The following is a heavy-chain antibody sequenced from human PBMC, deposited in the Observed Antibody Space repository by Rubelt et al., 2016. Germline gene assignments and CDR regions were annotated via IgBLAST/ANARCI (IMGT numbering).Heavy chain of an antibody. J-gene: IGHJ4*02. Sequence: EVQLVQSGAEVKKPGESLKISCKGSGYSFTSYWIGWVRQMPGKGLEWMGIIYPGDSDTRYSPSFQGQVTISADKSISTAYLQWSSLKASGTAMYYWARHPDKGSYYPYYFDYWGQGTLVTVSS. CDR1: GYSFTSYW. CDR3: ARHPDKGSYYPYYFDY. CDR2: IYPGDSDT. D-gene: IGHD3-10*01. V-gene: IGHV5-51*01.